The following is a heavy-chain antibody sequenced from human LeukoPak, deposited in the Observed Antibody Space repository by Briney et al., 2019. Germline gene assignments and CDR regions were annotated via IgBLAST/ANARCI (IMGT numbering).Heavy chain of an antibody. CDR1: GFTFSSYW. D-gene: IGHD3-9*01. Sequence: GGSLRPSCAASGFTFSSYWMSWVRQAPGKGLEWVANIKQDGSEKYYVDSVKGRFTISRDNAKNSLYLQMNSLRAEDTAVYYCARGARYFDWLYLNDAFDIWGQGTMVTVSS. V-gene: IGHV3-7*01. CDR3: ARGARYFDWLYLNDAFDI. J-gene: IGHJ3*02. CDR2: IKQDGSEK.